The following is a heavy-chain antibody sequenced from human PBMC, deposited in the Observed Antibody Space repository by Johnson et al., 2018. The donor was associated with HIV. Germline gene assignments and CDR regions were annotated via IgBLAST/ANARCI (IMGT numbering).Heavy chain of an antibody. CDR2: IGTAGDT. CDR1: GFTFSSYD. V-gene: IGHV3-13*01. CDR3: ARGLRYCDWFDALDI. Sequence: VQLVESGGGLVQPGGSLRLSCAASGFTFSSYDMHWVRQATGKGLEWVSAIGTAGDTYYPGSVQGRFTISRENAKNSLYLQMNSLRAGDTAVYYCARGLRYCDWFDALDIWGQGTMVTVSS. J-gene: IGHJ3*02. D-gene: IGHD3-9*01.